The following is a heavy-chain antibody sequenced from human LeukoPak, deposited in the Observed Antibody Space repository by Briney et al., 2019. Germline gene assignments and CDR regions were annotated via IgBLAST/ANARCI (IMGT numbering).Heavy chain of an antibody. D-gene: IGHD6-13*01. CDR2: ISAYNGNI. J-gene: IGHJ4*02. V-gene: IGHV1-18*01. CDR1: VYTFISYV. CDR3: ARTFSSTWPSYFDS. Sequence: ASVKVSCKASVYTFISYVISWVRQAGGQGLEGMGWISAYNGNINYAQKLKGRVTIATDTPTSPAYMQLRSVRSADTAVYYCARTFSSTWPSYFDSWGQGTLVTASS.